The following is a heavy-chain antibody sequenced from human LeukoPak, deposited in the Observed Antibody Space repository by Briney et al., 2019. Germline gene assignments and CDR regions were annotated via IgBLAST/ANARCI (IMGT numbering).Heavy chain of an antibody. CDR1: GFTFSSYS. J-gene: IGHJ5*02. Sequence: GGSLRLSCAASGFTFSSYSMNWVRQAPGKGLEWVSYISSTYTTYYADSVKGRFTISGDNAKNSLYLQMNSLRDEDTAIYYCARNTRYSGSSLAWGQGTLVTVSS. D-gene: IGHD1-26*01. V-gene: IGHV3-48*02. CDR3: ARNTRYSGSSLA. CDR2: ISSTYTT.